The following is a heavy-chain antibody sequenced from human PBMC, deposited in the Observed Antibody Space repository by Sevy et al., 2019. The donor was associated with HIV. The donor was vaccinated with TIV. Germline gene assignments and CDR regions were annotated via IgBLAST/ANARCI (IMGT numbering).Heavy chain of an antibody. D-gene: IGHD3-3*01. V-gene: IGHV4-39*01. J-gene: IGHJ4*02. Sequence: SETLSLTCIVSGDSISSSSYYWGWIRQPPGKGLEWIASISYSGNTYYNPSLKSRTTMSIDTSKNQFFLTLNSVTAPDAAVYYCARSNPYYDFWSGYMTSGYFDFRGPGTLVTVSS. CDR1: GDSISSSSYY. CDR3: ARSNPYYDFWSGYMTSGYFDF. CDR2: ISYSGNT.